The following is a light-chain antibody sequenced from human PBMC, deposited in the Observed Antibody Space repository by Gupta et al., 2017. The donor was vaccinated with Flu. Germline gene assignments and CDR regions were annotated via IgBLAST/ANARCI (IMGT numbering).Light chain of an antibody. J-gene: IGLJ1*01. Sequence: AMTQPPSVSASPGQSVTVSSAETSSDVGSYNRVSWYQQSPGTAPKLMIYELSIRPSGVPDRFSGSKSGNTASLTISGLQAEDEADYYCTSYTSISTYVFGTGTKVTVL. CDR1: SSDVGSYNR. CDR2: ELS. CDR3: TSYTSISTYV. V-gene: IGLV2-18*02.